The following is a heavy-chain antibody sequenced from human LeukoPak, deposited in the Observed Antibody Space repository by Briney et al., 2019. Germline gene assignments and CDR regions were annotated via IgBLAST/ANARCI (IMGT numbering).Heavy chain of an antibody. CDR2: IYTSGST. D-gene: IGHD4-17*01. V-gene: IGHV4-61*02. Sequence: SETLSLTCTVSGGSISSGSYYWSWIRQPAGKGLEWIGRIYTSGSTNYNPSLKSRVTISVDTSKNQFSLKLSSVTAADTAVYYCARFVLDYGDYYFDYWGQGTLVTVSS. CDR1: GGSISSGSYY. J-gene: IGHJ4*02. CDR3: ARFVLDYGDYYFDY.